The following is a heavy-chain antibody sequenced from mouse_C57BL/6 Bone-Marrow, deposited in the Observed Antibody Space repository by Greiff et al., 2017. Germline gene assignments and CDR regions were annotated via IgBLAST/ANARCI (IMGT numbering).Heavy chain of an antibody. D-gene: IGHD1-1*01. V-gene: IGHV1-82*01. Sequence: VKLMESGPELVKPGASVKISCKASGYAFSSSWMNWVKQRPGKGLEWIGRIYPGDGDTNYNGKFKGKATLTADKSSSTAYMQLSSLTSEDSAVYFCARRSNYYGSRGAMDYWGQGTSVTVSS. CDR2: IYPGDGDT. CDR1: GYAFSSSW. CDR3: ARRSNYYGSRGAMDY. J-gene: IGHJ4*01.